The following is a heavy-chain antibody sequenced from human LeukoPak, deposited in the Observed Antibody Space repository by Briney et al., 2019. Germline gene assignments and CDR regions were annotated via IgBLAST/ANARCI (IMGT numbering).Heavy chain of an antibody. D-gene: IGHD5-24*01. CDR3: SRGTDAYKCGNS. V-gene: IGHV4-34*01. CDR2: IHYSGRI. Sequence: SETLSLTCAVYGGSFSGYYWTWIRQPPGKGLEWIGEIHYSGRINYNPSLKSRVTISADTSNNHFSLKMNSVTAADTAVYYCSRGTDAYKCGNSWGQGTLLTVSS. CDR1: GGSFSGYY. J-gene: IGHJ4*02.